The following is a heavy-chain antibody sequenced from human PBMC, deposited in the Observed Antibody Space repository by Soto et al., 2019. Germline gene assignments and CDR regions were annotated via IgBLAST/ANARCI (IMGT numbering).Heavy chain of an antibody. V-gene: IGHV4-31*03. D-gene: IGHD2-15*01. CDR3: ARGYCSGGSCGDAFDI. J-gene: IGHJ3*02. Sequence: QVQLQESGPGLVKPSQTLSLTCTVSGGSISSGGYYWSWIRQHPGKGLEWIGYIYYSGSTYYNPSLKSRVTISVDTSKNQFSLKLSSVTAADTAVYYCARGYCSGGSCGDAFDIWGQGTMVTVSP. CDR1: GGSISSGGYY. CDR2: IYYSGST.